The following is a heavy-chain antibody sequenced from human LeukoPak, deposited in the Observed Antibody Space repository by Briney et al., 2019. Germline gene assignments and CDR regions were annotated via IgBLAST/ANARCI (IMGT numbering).Heavy chain of an antibody. D-gene: IGHD6-6*01. Sequence: SETLSLTCAVYGGSFSGYYWSWIRQPPGKGLEWIGEINHSGSTNYNPSLKSRVTISVDTSMNQFSLKLSSVTAADTAVYYCARVGYSSSIDYRGQGTPVTVSS. V-gene: IGHV4-34*01. CDR3: ARVGYSSSIDY. J-gene: IGHJ4*02. CDR1: GGSFSGYY. CDR2: INHSGST.